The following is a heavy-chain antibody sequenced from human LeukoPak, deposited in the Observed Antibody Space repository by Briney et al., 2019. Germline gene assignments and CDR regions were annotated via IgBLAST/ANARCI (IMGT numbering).Heavy chain of an antibody. V-gene: IGHV4-39*07. CDR3: ARETNYCSGGSCYSGGIDY. J-gene: IGHJ4*02. D-gene: IGHD2-15*01. CDR2: IYHSGST. CDR1: GASISGSGYY. Sequence: SETLSLTCAVSGASISGSGYYLGWIRQPPGKGLEWIGEIYHSGSTNYNPSLKSRVTISVDKSKSQFSLKLSSVTAADTAVYYCARETNYCSGGSCYSGGIDYWGQGTLVTVSS.